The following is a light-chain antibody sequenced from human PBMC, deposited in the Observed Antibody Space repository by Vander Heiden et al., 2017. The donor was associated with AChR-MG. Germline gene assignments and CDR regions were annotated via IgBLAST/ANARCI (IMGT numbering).Light chain of an antibody. J-gene: IGKJ1*01. Sequence: DIQLTQSPPHLSASVRDRVHIPCRASQTIRTWLAWFQQKPGKAPNLLIYSASSLQSGVPPRFSGSGSGTEFTLTISSLQADDAATYYCQQYNSYLWTFGQGTKVEIK. CDR1: QTIRTW. CDR3: QQYNSYLWT. CDR2: SAS. V-gene: IGKV1-5*03.